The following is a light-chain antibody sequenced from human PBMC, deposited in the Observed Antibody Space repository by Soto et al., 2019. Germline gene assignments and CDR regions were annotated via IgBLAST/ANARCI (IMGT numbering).Light chain of an antibody. V-gene: IGKV3-11*01. J-gene: IGKJ5*01. CDR2: DAS. CDR1: QSVSSY. Sequence: EIVLTQSPGTLSLSPGERSTLSFMSSQSVSSYLACYQQKPGQAPRLLIYDASNRATGIPARFSGSGSGTDFTLTISSLEPEDFAVYYCQQRSNWPPITFGQGTRLEI. CDR3: QQRSNWPPIT.